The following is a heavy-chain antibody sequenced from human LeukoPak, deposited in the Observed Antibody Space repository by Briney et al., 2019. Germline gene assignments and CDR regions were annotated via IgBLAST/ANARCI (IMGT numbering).Heavy chain of an antibody. Sequence: ASVKVSCKASGYTFTSYYMHWVRQAPGQGLEWMGIINPSGGSTTYAQKFQGRVTMTRDTSTSTVYMDLSSLRSEDTAVYYCARDGMVVVAAQPLEFDYWGQGTLVTVSS. CDR3: ARDGMVVVAAQPLEFDY. CDR1: GYTFTSYY. V-gene: IGHV1-46*01. CDR2: INPSGGST. J-gene: IGHJ4*02. D-gene: IGHD2-15*01.